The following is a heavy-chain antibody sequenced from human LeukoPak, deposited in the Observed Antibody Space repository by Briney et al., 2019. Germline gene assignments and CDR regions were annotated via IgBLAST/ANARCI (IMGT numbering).Heavy chain of an antibody. CDR1: GFTFSSYG. J-gene: IGHJ4*02. CDR3: AKDAAYSSSSKYFDY. D-gene: IGHD6-6*01. Sequence: GGSLRLSCAASGFTFSSYGMHWVRQAPGKGLEWVAVIWYDGSNKYYTDSVKGRFTISRDNSKNTLYLQMNSLRAEDTAVYYCAKDAAYSSSSKYFDYWGQGTLVTVSS. V-gene: IGHV3-33*06. CDR2: IWYDGSNK.